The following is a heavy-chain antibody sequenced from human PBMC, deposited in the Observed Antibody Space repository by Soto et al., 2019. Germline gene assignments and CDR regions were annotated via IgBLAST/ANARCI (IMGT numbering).Heavy chain of an antibody. D-gene: IGHD2-15*01. CDR2: INSDGGVS. CDR3: ARGDCVGGTCYSLAGSFYYYMDV. J-gene: IGHJ6*03. Sequence: ESGGGLVQPGGSLRLSCAASGFTFSNYWMYWVRQAPGKGLEWVSRINSDGGVSSYADSVKGRLTISRDNVKNTLYLQMDSLRAEDTAVYYCARGDCVGGTCYSLAGSFYYYMDVWCKGTTVTVFS. CDR1: GFTFSNYW. V-gene: IGHV3-74*02.